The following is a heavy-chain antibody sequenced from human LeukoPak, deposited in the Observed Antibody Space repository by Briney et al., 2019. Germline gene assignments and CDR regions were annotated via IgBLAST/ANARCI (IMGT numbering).Heavy chain of an antibody. CDR1: GFTFSNYG. J-gene: IGHJ5*02. Sequence: PGGSLRLSCAASGFTFSNYGMHWVRQAPGKGLEWVALISFDGSQKYYAVSVKGRFTISRDNSKSTVYLQMNSLRVEDAAVYYCSKDLTSDFGGDLDPWGQGTLVTVSS. CDR3: SKDLTSDFGGDLDP. D-gene: IGHD3-10*01. CDR2: ISFDGSQK. V-gene: IGHV3-30*02.